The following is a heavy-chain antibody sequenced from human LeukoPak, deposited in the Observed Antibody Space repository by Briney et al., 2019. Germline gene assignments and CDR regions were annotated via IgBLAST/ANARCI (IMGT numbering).Heavy chain of an antibody. CDR1: GFTFSSYA. V-gene: IGHV3-64*01. Sequence: GGSLRLSCAASGFTFSSYAMHWVRQAPGKGREYVSAISSNGGSTYYANSVKGRFTISRDNSKNTLYLQMGSLRAEDMAVYYCARGIMTYYYDSSGYYDFWGQGTLVTVSS. D-gene: IGHD3-22*01. CDR3: ARGIMTYYYDSSGYYDF. CDR2: ISSNGGST. J-gene: IGHJ4*02.